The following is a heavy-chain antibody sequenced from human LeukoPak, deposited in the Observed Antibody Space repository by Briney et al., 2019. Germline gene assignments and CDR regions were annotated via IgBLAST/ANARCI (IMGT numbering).Heavy chain of an antibody. V-gene: IGHV1-2*02. D-gene: IGHD1-26*01. CDR2: INPNSGGT. CDR3: ARGYSGSYLNWFDP. Sequence: ASVKVSCKASGYTFTGYYMHWVRQAPGQGLEWMGWINPNSGGTNYAQKFQGRVTMTRDTSISTAYTELSRLRSDDTAVYYCARGYSGSYLNWFDPWGQGTLVTVSS. J-gene: IGHJ5*02. CDR1: GYTFTGYY.